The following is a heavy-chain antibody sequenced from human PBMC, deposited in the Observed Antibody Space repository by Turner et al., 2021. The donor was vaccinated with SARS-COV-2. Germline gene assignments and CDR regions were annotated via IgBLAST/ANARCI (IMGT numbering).Heavy chain of an antibody. J-gene: IGHJ4*02. CDR2: FDPEDGET. CDR3: ATGGYYDSSGYWN. CDR1: GYTLTELS. Sequence: QGQAGQAGGEVKKAGGPGKGPRQVSGYTLTELSMHWVRQAPGKGLEWMVGFDPEDGETIYAQKFQGRVTMTEDTSTDTAYMELSSLRSEDTAVYYCATGGYYDSSGYWNWGQGTLVTVSS. D-gene: IGHD3-22*01. V-gene: IGHV1-24*01.